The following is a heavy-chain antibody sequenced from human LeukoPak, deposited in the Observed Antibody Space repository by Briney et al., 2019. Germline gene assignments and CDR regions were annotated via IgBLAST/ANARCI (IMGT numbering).Heavy chain of an antibody. D-gene: IGHD6-13*01. CDR3: AKDELPQLGGPTEYFQR. J-gene: IGHJ1*01. CDR2: ISGSGGST. CDR1: GFTFSSYA. V-gene: IGHV3-23*01. Sequence: GGSLRLSCAASGFTFSSYAMSWVRQAPGKGLEWVSAISGSGGSTYYADSVKGRFTISRDNSKNTLYLQMNSLRAEDTAVYYCAKDELPQLGGPTEYFQRWGQGTLATVSS.